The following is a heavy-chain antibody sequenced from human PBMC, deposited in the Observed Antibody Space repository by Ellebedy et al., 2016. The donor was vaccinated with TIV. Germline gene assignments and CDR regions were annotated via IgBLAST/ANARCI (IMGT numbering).Heavy chain of an antibody. J-gene: IGHJ4*02. V-gene: IGHV3-23*01. D-gene: IGHD6-13*01. CDR2: ISGSGGST. CDR1: GFTFYSYA. Sequence: GESLKISCAASGFTFYSYAMSWVRQAPGRGLEWVSAISGSGGSTYYADSVKGRFTISRDSSKNTLYLQMNSLRAEDTAVYYCAKDGRVAAAVMGALGYWGQGTLVTVSS. CDR3: AKDGRVAAAVMGALGY.